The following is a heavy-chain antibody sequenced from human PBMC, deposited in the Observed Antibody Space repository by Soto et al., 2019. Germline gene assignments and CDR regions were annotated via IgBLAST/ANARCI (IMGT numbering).Heavy chain of an antibody. Sequence: GGSLRLSCAASGFTFSSYAMSWVRQAPGKGLEWVSSISGSGGTTYYADSVKGRFTISRDNSKNTLSLQMNSLRAEDTAVYYCAKDYYGDFDYWGQGTLVTVSS. CDR3: AKDYYGDFDY. CDR1: GFTFSSYA. V-gene: IGHV3-23*01. D-gene: IGHD4-17*01. CDR2: ISGSGGTT. J-gene: IGHJ4*02.